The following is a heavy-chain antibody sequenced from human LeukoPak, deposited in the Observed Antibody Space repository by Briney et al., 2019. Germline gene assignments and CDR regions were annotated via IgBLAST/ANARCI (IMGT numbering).Heavy chain of an antibody. J-gene: IGHJ4*02. Sequence: ALVKVSCKASGYTFTGYYMHWVRQAPGQGLEWMGWINPNSGGTNYAQKFQGRVTMTRDTSISTAYMELSRLRSDDTAVYYCARDVKYCSSTSCFPPDYWGQGTLVTVSS. CDR1: GYTFTGYY. D-gene: IGHD2-2*01. CDR3: ARDVKYCSSTSCFPPDY. V-gene: IGHV1-2*02. CDR2: INPNSGGT.